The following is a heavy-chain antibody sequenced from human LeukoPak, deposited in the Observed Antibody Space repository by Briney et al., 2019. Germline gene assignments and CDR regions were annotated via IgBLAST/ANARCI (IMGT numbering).Heavy chain of an antibody. CDR3: ARVKPGTYDSSGYYYGLPDY. J-gene: IGHJ4*02. CDR2: ISSSSSTI. CDR1: GFTFSSYS. D-gene: IGHD3-22*01. V-gene: IGHV3-48*04. Sequence: GGSLRLSCAASGFTFSSYSMNWVRQAPGKGLEWVSYISSSSSTIYYADSVKGRFTISRDNAKNSLYLQMNSLRAEDTAVYYCARVKPGTYDSSGYYYGLPDYWGQGTLVTVSS.